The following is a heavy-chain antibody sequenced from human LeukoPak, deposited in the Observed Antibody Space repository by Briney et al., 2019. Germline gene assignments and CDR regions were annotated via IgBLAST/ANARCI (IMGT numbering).Heavy chain of an antibody. D-gene: IGHD3-10*01. J-gene: IGHJ6*04. V-gene: IGHV3-30*02. CDR3: AKDRRYYYGSGSLEVDV. CDR2: IRYDGSNK. Sequence: PGGSLRLSCAASGFTFSSYGMHWVRQAPGKGLEWVAFIRYDGSNKYYADSVKGRFTISRDNSKNTLYLQMNSLRAEDTAVYYCAKDRRYYYGSGSLEVDVWGKGTTVTVSS. CDR1: GFTFSSYG.